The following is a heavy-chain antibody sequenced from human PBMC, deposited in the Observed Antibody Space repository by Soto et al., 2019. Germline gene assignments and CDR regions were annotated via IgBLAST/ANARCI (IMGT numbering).Heavy chain of an antibody. CDR3: AVAVKYGGYIFDY. V-gene: IGHV1-3*01. J-gene: IGHJ4*02. CDR1: GYTFTSYA. D-gene: IGHD5-12*01. CDR2: INAGNGNT. Sequence: ASVKVSCKASGYTFTSYAMHWVRQAPGQRLEWMGWINAGNGNTKYSQKFQGRVTITRDTSASTAYMELSSLRSEDTAVYYCAVAVKYGGYIFDYWGQGTLVTVSS.